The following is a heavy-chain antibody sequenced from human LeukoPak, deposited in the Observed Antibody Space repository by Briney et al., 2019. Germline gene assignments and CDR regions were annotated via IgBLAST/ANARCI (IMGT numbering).Heavy chain of an antibody. CDR3: ARALATPYYFDY. J-gene: IGHJ4*02. D-gene: IGHD5-12*01. Sequence: SESLSLTCPASGGSISSGDYYWSRIRQPPGKGLEWIGYIYYSGSTYYNPSLKSRVTISVDTSKNQFSLKLSSVTAADTAVYYCARALATPYYFDYWGQGTLVTVPS. CDR1: GGSISSGDYY. CDR2: IYYSGST. V-gene: IGHV4-30-4*01.